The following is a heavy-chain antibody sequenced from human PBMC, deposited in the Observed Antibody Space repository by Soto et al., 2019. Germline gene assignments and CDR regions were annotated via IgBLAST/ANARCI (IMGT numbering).Heavy chain of an antibody. D-gene: IGHD1-1*01. CDR2: FVPMFSSS. Sequence: QVQLVQSGAEVRKPGSSVNVSCKASGTTFSTHGIHWVRQAPGQGLAWMGGFVPMFSSSNYAQKFQGRLTIVADESTNSAYMELSSLRADDSAIYYCARSGGTYYFDHWGQGTLVTVSS. CDR3: ARSGGTYYFDH. J-gene: IGHJ4*02. V-gene: IGHV1-69*01. CDR1: GTTFSTHG.